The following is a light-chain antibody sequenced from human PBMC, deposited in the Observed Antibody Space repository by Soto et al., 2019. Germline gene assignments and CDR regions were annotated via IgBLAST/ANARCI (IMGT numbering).Light chain of an antibody. CDR3: YSAADNNRGI. J-gene: IGLJ7*01. V-gene: IGLV3-27*01. CDR1: VLAKKKY. CDR2: KDS. Sequence: SYELTQPSSVSLSPGQTARLTCSGDVLAKKKYARWFQQKPGQAPLLVIYKDSERPSGIPVRFSGSSSGTTVTLTIRGAQVEDEADYYCYSAADNNRGIFGGGTQLTVL.